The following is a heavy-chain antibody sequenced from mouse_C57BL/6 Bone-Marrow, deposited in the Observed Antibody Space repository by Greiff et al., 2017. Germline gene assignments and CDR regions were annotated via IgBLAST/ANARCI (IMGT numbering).Heavy chain of an antibody. CDR1: GYSFTDYN. J-gene: IGHJ4*01. CDR2: INPNYGTT. CDR3: ARSGYYGSSYAMDY. Sequence: EVQLQQSGPELVKPGASVKISCKASGYSFTDYNMNWVKQSNGKSLEWIGVINPNYGTTSYHQKFKGKATLTVDQSSITAYMQLNSLTSEDSAVYYCARSGYYGSSYAMDYWGQGTSVTVSS. D-gene: IGHD1-1*01. V-gene: IGHV1-39*01.